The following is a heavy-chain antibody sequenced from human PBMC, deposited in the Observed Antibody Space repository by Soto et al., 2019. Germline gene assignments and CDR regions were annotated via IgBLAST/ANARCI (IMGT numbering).Heavy chain of an antibody. J-gene: IGHJ4*02. CDR1: GFTFSPYG. CDR2: ISSSGSII. D-gene: IGHD3-3*01. Sequence: ESGGGLAHSGGSLRLSCVASGFTFSPYGMNWVRQAPGKGLEWVSYISSSGSIIYYADSVRGRSTVSRDNAKSTLYLEMDGLRDEDTAVYYCARDRSTILGVVTPIDYWGQGTLVTVSS. V-gene: IGHV3-48*02. CDR3: ARDRSTILGVVTPIDY.